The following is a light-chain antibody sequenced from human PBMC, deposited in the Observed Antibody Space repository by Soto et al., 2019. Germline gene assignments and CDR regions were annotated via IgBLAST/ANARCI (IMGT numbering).Light chain of an antibody. CDR3: QQYNSYPWT. J-gene: IGKJ1*01. V-gene: IGKV1-5*01. Sequence: DIPMTQSPSTLSASVGDRVTINCRASQSISSWLAWYQQKPGKAPKLLIYDASSLESGVPSRFSGSGSGIEFTLTISSLQPDDFATYYCQQYNSYPWTFGQGTKVEIK. CDR1: QSISSW. CDR2: DAS.